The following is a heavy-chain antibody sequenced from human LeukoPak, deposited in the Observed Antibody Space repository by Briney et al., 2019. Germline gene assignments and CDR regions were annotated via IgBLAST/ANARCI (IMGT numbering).Heavy chain of an antibody. V-gene: IGHV3-49*04. Sequence: GGSLRLSCAASGITASSYAMTWVRQAPGKGLEWVGFIRNRAYGGTAEYAASLKGRFTISRDDSKSIAYLQMNSLKTEDTAVYYCARGIIGLRGFDYWGQGTLVTVSS. CDR3: ARGIIGLRGFDY. D-gene: IGHD1-20*01. J-gene: IGHJ4*02. CDR1: GITASSYA. CDR2: IRNRAYGGTA.